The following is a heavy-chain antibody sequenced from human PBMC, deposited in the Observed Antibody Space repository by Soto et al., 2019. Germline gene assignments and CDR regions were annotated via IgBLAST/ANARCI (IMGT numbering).Heavy chain of an antibody. CDR1: GCSISSGGYY. J-gene: IGHJ4*02. D-gene: IGHD3-16*01. CDR3: ARAGDPTAHWGLFDY. V-gene: IGHV4-31*03. CDR2: IYYSGST. Sequence: QVQLQESGPGLVKPSQTLSLTCTVSGCSISSGGYYWSWIRQHPGKGLEWIGYIYYSGSTYYNPSLKSRVTISVDTSKNQFSLKLSSVTAADTAVYYCARAGDPTAHWGLFDYWGQGTLVTVSS.